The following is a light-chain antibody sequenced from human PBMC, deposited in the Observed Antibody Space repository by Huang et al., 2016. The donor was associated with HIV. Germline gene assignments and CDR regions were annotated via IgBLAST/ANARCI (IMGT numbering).Light chain of an antibody. Sequence: EIVMTQSPATLSVSPGERVTLSCRASQRLSSQLAWHQQKRGQAPRLRIYGVSTRATDIPARFSGSGSGTDFALTINSLQSEDFATYYCQQYNDWPLTFGQGTEVEIK. V-gene: IGKV3-15*01. CDR2: GVS. CDR1: QRLSSQ. J-gene: IGKJ1*01. CDR3: QQYNDWPLT.